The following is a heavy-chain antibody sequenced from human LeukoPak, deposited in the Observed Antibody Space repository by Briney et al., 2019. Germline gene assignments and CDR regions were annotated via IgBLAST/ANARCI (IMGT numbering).Heavy chain of an antibody. D-gene: IGHD3-10*01. CDR2: IYYSGST. J-gene: IGHJ6*02. V-gene: IGHV4-59*01. Sequence: SETLSLTCTVSGGSISSYYWSWIRQPPGRGLEWIGYIYYSGSTNYNPSLKSRVTISVDTSKNQFSLKLSSVTAADTAVYYCARENGPGSYYNVMDVWGQGTTVTVSS. CDR1: GGSISSYY. CDR3: ARENGPGSYYNVMDV.